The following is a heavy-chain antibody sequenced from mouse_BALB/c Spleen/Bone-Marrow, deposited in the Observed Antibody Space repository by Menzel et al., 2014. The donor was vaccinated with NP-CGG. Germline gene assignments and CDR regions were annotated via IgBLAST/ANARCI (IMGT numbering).Heavy chain of an antibody. Sequence: EVKLMESGGGLVQPGGSRKLSCAASGFTFSSFGMHWVRQAPEKGLEWVAYISSGSSTIYYADTVKGRFTISRGNPKNTLFLQMTSLRSEDTAMYYCARSSYGYDRQAYFFDYWGQGTTLTVSS. CDR3: ARSSYGYDRQAYFFDY. CDR2: ISSGSSTI. CDR1: GFTFSSFG. V-gene: IGHV5-17*02. D-gene: IGHD2-2*01. J-gene: IGHJ2*01.